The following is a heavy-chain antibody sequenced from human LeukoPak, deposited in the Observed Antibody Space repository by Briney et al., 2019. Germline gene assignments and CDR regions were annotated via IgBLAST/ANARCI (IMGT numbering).Heavy chain of an antibody. J-gene: IGHJ4*02. V-gene: IGHV1-46*01. CDR1: GYTFTSYY. CDR3: ARVSRNPFEYYFDY. D-gene: IGHD2-2*01. Sequence: GASVKVSCKASGYTFTSYYMHWVRQAPGQGLEWMGIINPSGGSTSYAQKFQGRVTMTRDTSISTAYMELSRLRSDDTAVYYCARVSRNPFEYYFDYWGQGTLVTVSS. CDR2: INPSGGST.